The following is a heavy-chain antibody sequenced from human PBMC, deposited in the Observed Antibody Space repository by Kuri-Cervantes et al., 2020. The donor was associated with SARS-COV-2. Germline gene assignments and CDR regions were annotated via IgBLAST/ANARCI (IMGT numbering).Heavy chain of an antibody. Sequence: GGSLRLSCAASGFPFSDYRMNWIRQSPGKGLEWVSCIDGYSPYIHYADSVKGRFTISRDNAKSSVFLQMNSLRAEDTAVYYCTTSMIVSAAHYFDHWGQGILVTVSS. CDR2: IDGYSPYI. D-gene: IGHD3-22*01. V-gene: IGHV3-21*01. CDR1: GFPFSDYR. J-gene: IGHJ4*02. CDR3: TTSMIVSAAHYFDH.